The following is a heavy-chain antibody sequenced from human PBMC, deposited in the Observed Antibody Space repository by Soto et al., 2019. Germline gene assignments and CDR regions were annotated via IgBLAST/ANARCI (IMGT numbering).Heavy chain of an antibody. Sequence: PGGSLRLSCAASGFTFSSYVMTWVRQAPGKGLEWVSAISGSGGSTYYADSVKGRFTISRDNSNNTLYQQMNSLRAEDTAVYYCAKAPMACTDPNFDYWGQGTLVTVSS. CDR2: ISGSGGST. CDR3: AKAPMACTDPNFDY. CDR1: GFTFSSYV. D-gene: IGHD3-10*01. V-gene: IGHV3-23*01. J-gene: IGHJ4*02.